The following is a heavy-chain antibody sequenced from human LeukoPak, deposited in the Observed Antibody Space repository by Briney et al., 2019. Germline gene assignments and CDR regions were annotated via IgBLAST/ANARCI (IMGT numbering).Heavy chain of an antibody. CDR2: ISNNGGST. J-gene: IGHJ4*02. CDR1: GFTFSRYS. D-gene: IGHD6-6*01. V-gene: IGHV3-64*01. Sequence: GGSLRLSCAASGFTFSRYSMHWVRQAPGKGLEYVSAISNNGGSTYYAKSVKGRFTISRDNSKNTLYLQMGSLRAEDMAVYYCARTSIAAREADYWGQGTLATVSS. CDR3: ARTSIAAREADY.